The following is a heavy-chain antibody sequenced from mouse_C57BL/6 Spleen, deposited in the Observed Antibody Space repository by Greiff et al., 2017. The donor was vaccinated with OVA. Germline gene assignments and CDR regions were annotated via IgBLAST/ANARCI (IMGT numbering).Heavy chain of an antibody. Sequence: VQLQQSGAELVKPGASVKLSCTASGFNIKDDYMHWVKQRSEQGLEWIGRIDPEDGETKYAPKFQGKATITADTSSNTAYLQLSSLTSEDTAVYYCAVITTVVATGNYAMDYWGQGTSVTVSS. CDR3: AVITTVVATGNYAMDY. D-gene: IGHD1-1*01. V-gene: IGHV14-2*01. CDR1: GFNIKDDY. J-gene: IGHJ4*01. CDR2: IDPEDGET.